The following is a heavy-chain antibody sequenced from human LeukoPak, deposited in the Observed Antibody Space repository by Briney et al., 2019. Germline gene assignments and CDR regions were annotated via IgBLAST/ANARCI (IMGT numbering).Heavy chain of an antibody. V-gene: IGHV3-23*01. CDR3: AKGPGAHSSGWYPRFDY. J-gene: IGHJ4*02. D-gene: IGHD6-19*01. CDR1: GFIFNSFA. CDR2: ISNSGGST. Sequence: GGSLRLSCAASGFIFNSFAMSWVRQAPGKGLEWVSSISNSGGSTYYADSVKGRFTISRDNSKNTLYLQMNSLRAEDTAVYYCAKGPGAHSSGWYPRFDYWGQGTLVTVSS.